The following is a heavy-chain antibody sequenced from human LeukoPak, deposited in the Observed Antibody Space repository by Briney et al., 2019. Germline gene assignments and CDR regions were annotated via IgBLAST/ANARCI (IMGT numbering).Heavy chain of an antibody. J-gene: IGHJ4*02. D-gene: IGHD3-10*01. V-gene: IGHV1-58*02. CDR3: AGTPWFGELTLDY. CDR2: IVVGSGNT. Sequence: GTSVKVSCKASGFTFTSSTIQWVRQARGQRLEWIGWIVVGSGNTNYAQKFQERVIITRDMSTTTVYMELSSLRSEDTAAYYCAGTPWFGELTLDYWGQGTLVTVSS. CDR1: GFTFTSST.